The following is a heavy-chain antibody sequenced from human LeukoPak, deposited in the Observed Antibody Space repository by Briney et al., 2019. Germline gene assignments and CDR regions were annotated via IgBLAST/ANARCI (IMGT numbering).Heavy chain of an antibody. CDR1: GFTLSSYA. CDR2: VDGGGGGT. CDR3: AKQSAGSAAWYSLHYDF. Sequence: GSLRLSCAASGFTLSSYAMTWVRPAPGRGLEWVSSVDGGGGGTYYADSVKGRFTISRDNSKDTLYLQMNGLRAEDTAVYFCAKQSAGSAAWYSLHYDFWGQGTLVTVSS. V-gene: IGHV3-23*01. D-gene: IGHD6-13*01. J-gene: IGHJ4*02.